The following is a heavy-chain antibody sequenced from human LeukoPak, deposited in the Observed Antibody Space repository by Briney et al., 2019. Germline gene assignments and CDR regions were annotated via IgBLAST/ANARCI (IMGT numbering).Heavy chain of an antibody. J-gene: IGHJ4*02. CDR2: ISYDGNHK. V-gene: IGHV3-30*18. Sequence: GRSLRLSCAASGFSFSGYGMHWVRQAPGKGLEWVAVISYDGNHKKYGDSVKGRFSISRDNSMNMVYLQMNSLRPEDTAIYFCAKDRNYHGSGSKADWGQGTLVTVSS. D-gene: IGHD3-10*01. CDR1: GFSFSGYG. CDR3: AKDRNYHGSGSKAD.